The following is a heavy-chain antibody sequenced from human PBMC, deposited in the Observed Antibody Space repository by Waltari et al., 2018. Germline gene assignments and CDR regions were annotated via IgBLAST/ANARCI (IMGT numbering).Heavy chain of an antibody. CDR1: GFTFSSYW. V-gene: IGHV3-7*01. J-gene: IGHJ6*02. D-gene: IGHD1-26*01. CDR3: AREGVGATPFWDYGMDV. CDR2: IKQDGSEK. Sequence: EVQLVESGGGLVQPGGSLRLSCAASGFTFSSYWMSWVRQAPGRGLEWVANIKQDGSEKYYVDSVKGRFTISRDNAKNSLYLQMNSLRAEDTAVYYCAREGVGATPFWDYGMDVWGQGTTVTVSS.